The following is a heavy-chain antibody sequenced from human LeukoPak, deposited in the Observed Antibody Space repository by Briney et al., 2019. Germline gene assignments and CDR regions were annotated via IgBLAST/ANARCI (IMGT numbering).Heavy chain of an antibody. CDR1: GYTFTSYG. V-gene: IGHV1-18*01. D-gene: IGHD2-2*01. J-gene: IGHJ6*03. CDR2: ISAYNGNT. Sequence: GASVKVSCKASGYTFTSYGISWVRQAPGQGLEWMGWISAYNGNTNYAQKLQGRVTMTTDTSTSTAYMELRSLRSDDTAVYYCARSVVVPAAIRGFYYYCYMDAWGKGTTVTISS. CDR3: ARSVVVPAAIRGFYYYCYMDA.